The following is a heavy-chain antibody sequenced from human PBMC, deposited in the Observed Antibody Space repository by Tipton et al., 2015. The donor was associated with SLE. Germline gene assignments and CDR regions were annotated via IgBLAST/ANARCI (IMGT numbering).Heavy chain of an antibody. V-gene: IGHV3-49*04. J-gene: IGHJ6*02. CDR2: IRSKAFGATT. CDR3: AREVGHFYYYGMDV. Sequence: SLRLSCTGSGFTFGDYAVNWVRQAPGKGLEWVGFIRSKAFGATTEYAASVKGRFTISRDDSKTIAYLQMNSLKSEDTAVYYCAREVGHFYYYGMDVWGQGTTVTVSS. CDR1: GFTFGDYA.